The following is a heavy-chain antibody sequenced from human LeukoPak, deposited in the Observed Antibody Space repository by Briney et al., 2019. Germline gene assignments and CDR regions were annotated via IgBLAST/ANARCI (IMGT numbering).Heavy chain of an antibody. D-gene: IGHD3-3*01. J-gene: IGHJ4*02. CDR1: GFTFSSYS. CDR2: ISSSSTYI. V-gene: IGHV3-21*01. Sequence: GGSLRLSCAASGFTFSSYSMNWVRQAPGKGLEWVSSISSSSTYIYYADSVKGRFTVSRDNAKNSLYLQMNSLRAEDTAVYYCARDTGLDNYDFWSGYGPFDYWGQGTLVTVSS. CDR3: ARDTGLDNYDFWSGYGPFDY.